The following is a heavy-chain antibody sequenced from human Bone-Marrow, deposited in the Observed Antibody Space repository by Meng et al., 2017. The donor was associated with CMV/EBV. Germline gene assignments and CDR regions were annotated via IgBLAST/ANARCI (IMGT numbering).Heavy chain of an antibody. CDR1: GGSFSGYY. Sequence: SETLSLTCAVYGGSFSGYYWSWIRQPPGKGLEWIGEINHSGSTNYNPSLKSRVTISVDTSKNQFSLKLTSVAAADTAVYYCASSPRVEYYYDSSGYPADYWGQGTRVTCSS. CDR3: ASSPRVEYYYDSSGYPADY. J-gene: IGHJ4*02. D-gene: IGHD3-22*01. V-gene: IGHV4-34*01. CDR2: INHSGST.